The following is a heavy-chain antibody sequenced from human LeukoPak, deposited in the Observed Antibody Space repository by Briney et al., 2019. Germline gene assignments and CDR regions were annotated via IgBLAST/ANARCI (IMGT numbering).Heavy chain of an antibody. CDR2: IYYSGST. D-gene: IGHD5-18*01. V-gene: IGHV4-59*01. J-gene: IGHJ4*02. CDR1: GGSISSYY. Sequence: SETLSLTCTVSGGSISSYYWRWIRQPPGKGLEWIGYIYYSGSTNYNPSLKSRVTISVDTSKNQFSLKLSSVTAADTAVYYCARDLYSYVDYWGQGTLVTVSS. CDR3: ARDLYSYVDY.